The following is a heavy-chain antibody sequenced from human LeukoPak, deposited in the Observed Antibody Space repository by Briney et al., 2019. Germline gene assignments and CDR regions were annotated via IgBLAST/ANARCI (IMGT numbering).Heavy chain of an antibody. D-gene: IGHD4-17*01. CDR3: AKSATVTPYGMDV. CDR2: ISYDGSNK. J-gene: IGHJ6*02. Sequence: PGGSLRLSCAASGFTFSSYGMHWVRQAPGKGLEWVAVISYDGSNKYYADSVKGRFIISRDNSKNTLYLQMNSLRAEDTAVYYCAKSATVTPYGMDVWGQGTTVTVSS. V-gene: IGHV3-30*18. CDR1: GFTFSSYG.